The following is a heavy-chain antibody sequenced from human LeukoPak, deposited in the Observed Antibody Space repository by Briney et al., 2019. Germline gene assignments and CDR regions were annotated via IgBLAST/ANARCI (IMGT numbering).Heavy chain of an antibody. CDR1: GFTFSSYW. CDR3: ARVLSACSSTSCYNWFDP. Sequence: GGSLRLSCAASGFTFSSYWMHWVRQAPGKGLVWVSRINSDGSSTSYADSVKGRFTITRDNAKNTLYLQMNSLRAEDTAVYYCARVLSACSSTSCYNWFDPWGQGTLVTVSS. CDR2: INSDGSST. J-gene: IGHJ5*02. V-gene: IGHV3-74*01. D-gene: IGHD2-2*01.